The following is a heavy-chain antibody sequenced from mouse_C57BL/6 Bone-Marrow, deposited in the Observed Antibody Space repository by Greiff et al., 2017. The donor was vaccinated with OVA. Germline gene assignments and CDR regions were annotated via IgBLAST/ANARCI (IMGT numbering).Heavy chain of an antibody. CDR1: GYTFTSYW. CDR3: AIDPITTVDY. CDR2: FYPSDGGI. J-gene: IGHJ2*01. D-gene: IGHD1-2*01. Sequence: QVQLKQSGAELVKPGASVKVSCKASGYTFTSYWMHWVKQRPGQGLEWIGRFYPSDGGINYNQKFKGKATLTVDKSSSTAYMQLSSVTSEDSAVYYCAIDPITTVDYWGQGTTLTVSA. V-gene: IGHV1-74*01.